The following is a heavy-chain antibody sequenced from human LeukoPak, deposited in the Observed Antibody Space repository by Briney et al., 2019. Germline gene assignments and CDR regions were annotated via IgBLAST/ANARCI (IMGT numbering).Heavy chain of an antibody. V-gene: IGHV3-11*04. D-gene: IGHD1-26*01. CDR3: ASMGATTSRFDI. CDR2: ISSSGSTI. CDR1: GFTFSDYY. Sequence: GGSLRLSCAASGFTFSDYYMSWIRQAPGNGLEWVSYISSSGSTIYYADSVKGRFTISRDNAKNSLYLQMNSLRAEDTAVYYCASMGATTSRFDIWGQGTMVTVSS. J-gene: IGHJ3*02.